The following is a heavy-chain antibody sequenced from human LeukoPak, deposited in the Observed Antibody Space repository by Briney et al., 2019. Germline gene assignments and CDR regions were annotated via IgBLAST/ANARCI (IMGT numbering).Heavy chain of an antibody. CDR2: ISSSSSTI. D-gene: IGHD3-10*01. V-gene: IGHV3-48*01. J-gene: IGHJ6*03. CDR3: ERDPPPYYYGSGGERYYHYYYYMDV. CDR1: GFTFSSYS. Sequence: GGSLRLSCAASGFTFSSYSMNWVRQAPGKGLEWVSYISSSSSTIYYADSVKGRFTISRDNAKNSLYLQMNSLRAEDTAVYYCERDPPPYYYGSGGERYYHYYYYMDVWGKGTTVTVSS.